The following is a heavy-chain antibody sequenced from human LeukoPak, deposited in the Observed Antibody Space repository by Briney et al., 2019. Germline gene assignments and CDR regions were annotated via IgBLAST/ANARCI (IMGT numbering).Heavy chain of an antibody. CDR1: GFTFSSHA. V-gene: IGHV3-23*01. Sequence: GGSLRLSCGASGFTFSSHAMTWVRQAPGKGLEWVSAISISGDTTYYADAVKGRFTISRDNSKNTVYLQMNSLRAEDTAVYYCATPSHSWYYFDYWGQGTLVTVSS. CDR2: ISISGDTT. J-gene: IGHJ4*02. CDR3: ATPSHSWYYFDY. D-gene: IGHD6-13*01.